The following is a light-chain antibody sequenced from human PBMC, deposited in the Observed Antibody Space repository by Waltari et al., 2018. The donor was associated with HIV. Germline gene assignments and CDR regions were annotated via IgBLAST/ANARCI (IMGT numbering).Light chain of an antibody. CDR2: AVS. CDR3: SSYSRSSTLVL. CDR1: SSDIGGFDY. V-gene: IGLV2-14*03. J-gene: IGLJ2*01. Sequence: QSVLTQPASVSGSPGQSITISCTGASSDIGGFDYVAWYQQHPGKVPKLIIYAVSDRPSGVSNRFSGSKSGSTASLSISGLQAEDEAVYYCSSYSRSSTLVLFGGGTKLTVL.